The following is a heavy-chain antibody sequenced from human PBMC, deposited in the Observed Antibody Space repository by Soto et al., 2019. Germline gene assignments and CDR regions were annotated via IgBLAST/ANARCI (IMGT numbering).Heavy chain of an antibody. CDR3: ARERSILLWFGESSSFDF. V-gene: IGHV4-34*01. J-gene: IGHJ4*02. Sequence: SETLSLTCAVYGGSFSGYYWSWIRQPPGKGLEWIGEINDSGSTTYNPYLKSRVTISVDPSKNQFSLKLSSVTAADTAVYYCARERSILLWFGESSSFDFWGPGTLVTGSS. CDR1: GGSFSGYY. CDR2: INDSGST. D-gene: IGHD3-10*01.